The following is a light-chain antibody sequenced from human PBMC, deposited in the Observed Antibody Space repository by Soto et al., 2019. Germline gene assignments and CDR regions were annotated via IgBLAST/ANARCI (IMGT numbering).Light chain of an antibody. V-gene: IGLV2-14*03. Sequence: QSALTQPASVSGSPGQSITISCTGTDSDVGGYHYVSLYQHHPGNAPKGMIYDVTYRPSGVSNRFSGSKSGNTASLPISGLQAEDEADYYCSSYTTNGVGVFGGGTKVTVL. J-gene: IGLJ2*01. CDR1: DSDVGGYHY. CDR2: DVT. CDR3: SSYTTNGVGV.